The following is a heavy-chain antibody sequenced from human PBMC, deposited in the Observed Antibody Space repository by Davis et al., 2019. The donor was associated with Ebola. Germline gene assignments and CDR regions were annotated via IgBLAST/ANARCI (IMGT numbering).Heavy chain of an antibody. CDR2: ISAYNGNT. V-gene: IGHV1-18*01. Sequence: ASVKVSCKSSGYIFTSYGITWVRQAPGQGLEWMGWISAYNGNTNYAQNVQDRVTMTTDTSTSIAYMELRSLRSDDTAVYYCARDLGKTLADHADYWGQGTLVTVSS. CDR1: GYIFTSYG. J-gene: IGHJ4*02. D-gene: IGHD6-19*01. CDR3: ARDLGKTLADHADY.